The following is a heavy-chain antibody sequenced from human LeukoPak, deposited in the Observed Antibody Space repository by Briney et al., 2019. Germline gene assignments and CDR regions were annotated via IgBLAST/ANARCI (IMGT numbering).Heavy chain of an antibody. J-gene: IGHJ3*02. CDR1: GGSXXTYY. CDR2: IDYRGST. V-gene: IGHV4-59*01. Sequence: TLXLXXTXSGGSXXTYYWSWIRQPPGKGLEWIAYIDYRGSTTYNPSLGSRVTISVDTSRNQFSLKLSSVTAADTAVYYCARSRSGYSYDHAAFEIWGQGTMVTVSS. CDR3: ARSRSGYSYDHAAFEI. D-gene: IGHD5-18*01.